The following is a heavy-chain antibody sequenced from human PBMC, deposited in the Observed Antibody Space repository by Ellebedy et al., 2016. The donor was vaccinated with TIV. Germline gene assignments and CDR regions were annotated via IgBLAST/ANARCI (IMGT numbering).Heavy chain of an antibody. CDR2: TIHRGST. D-gene: IGHD3-10*01. V-gene: IGHV4-34*12. CDR3: ARAGGADY. Sequence: SETLSLXXASNHSSFGVYYWSWIRQPPGKGLEWIGETIHRGSTNYNPSLRSRVSLSIDPSKKQFSLKLRSVTAADTAVFYCARAGGADYWGQGTLVTVSS. J-gene: IGHJ4*02. CDR1: HSSFGVYY.